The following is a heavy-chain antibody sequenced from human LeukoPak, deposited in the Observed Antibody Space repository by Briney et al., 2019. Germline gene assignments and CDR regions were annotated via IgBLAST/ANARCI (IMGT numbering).Heavy chain of an antibody. CDR1: GFTFDDYA. CDR3: AKDISPLLGYYFDY. Sequence: TGGSLRLSCAASGFTFDDYAMHWVRQAPGKGLEWVSGISWNSGSIGYADSVKGRFTISRDNAKNSLYLQMNSLRAEDTALYYCAKDISPLLGYYFDYWGQGTLVTVSS. V-gene: IGHV3-9*01. D-gene: IGHD7-27*01. J-gene: IGHJ4*02. CDR2: ISWNSGSI.